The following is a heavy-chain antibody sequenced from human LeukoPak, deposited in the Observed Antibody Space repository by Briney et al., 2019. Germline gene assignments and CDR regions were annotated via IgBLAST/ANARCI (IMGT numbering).Heavy chain of an antibody. D-gene: IGHD3-10*01. Sequence: GASVKVSCKASGYTFTGYYMHWVRQAPGQGLEWMGWINPNSGGTNYAQKFQGRVTMTRDTSISTAYMELSRLRSDDTAVYYCARASHYYGSGSYSRYYFDYWGQGTLVTVSS. CDR3: ARASHYYGSGSYSRYYFDY. CDR1: GYTFTGYY. CDR2: INPNSGGT. J-gene: IGHJ4*02. V-gene: IGHV1-2*02.